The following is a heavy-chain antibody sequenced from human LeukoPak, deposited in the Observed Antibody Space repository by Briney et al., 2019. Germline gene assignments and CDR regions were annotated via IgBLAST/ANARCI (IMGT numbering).Heavy chain of an antibody. CDR3: VRRRAEA. CDR1: GFTPSHYG. Sequence: PGGSLRLSCVASGFTPSHYGMHWVRQATDKGLELVALLWSDGSKTSYADSVKGRFTISRDNAESSLFLQVSSLRAEDTAVYYCVRRRAEAWGQGTLVTVSS. J-gene: IGHJ5*02. CDR2: LWSDGSKT. V-gene: IGHV3-33*01.